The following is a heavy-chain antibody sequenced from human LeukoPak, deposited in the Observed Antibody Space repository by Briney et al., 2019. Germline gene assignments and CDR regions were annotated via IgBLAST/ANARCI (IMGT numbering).Heavy chain of an antibody. CDR3: ASSLIVGATTGYFDY. Sequence: GGSLRLFCAASGFTFSSYAMHWVRQAPGKGLEGVAVISYAGSNKYYADSVKGRFTISRDNSKNTLYLQMNSLRAEDTAVYYCASSLIVGATTGYFDYCGQGTLVTVSS. V-gene: IGHV3-30-3*01. D-gene: IGHD1-26*01. J-gene: IGHJ4*02. CDR2: ISYAGSNK. CDR1: GFTFSSYA.